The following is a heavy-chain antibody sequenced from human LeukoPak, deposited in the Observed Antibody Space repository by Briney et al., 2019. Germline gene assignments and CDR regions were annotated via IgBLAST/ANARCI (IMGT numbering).Heavy chain of an antibody. D-gene: IGHD3-3*01. J-gene: IGHJ5*02. CDR2: INPNSGGT. CDR3: ARDLIMEGLFPA. V-gene: IGHV1-2*02. CDR1: GYTFTGYY. Sequence: ASVKVSCKASGYTFTGYYTHWVRQAPGQGLEWMGWINPNSGGTNYAQKFQGRVTMTRDTSISTAYMELSRLRSDDTAVYYCARDLIMEGLFPAWGQGTLVTVSS.